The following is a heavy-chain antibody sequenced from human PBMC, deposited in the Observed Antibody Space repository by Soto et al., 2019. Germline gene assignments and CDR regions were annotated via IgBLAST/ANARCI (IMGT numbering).Heavy chain of an antibody. CDR3: ARDPQISWFAP. CDR1: GGSISSGDYF. Sequence: SETLSLTCTVSGGSISSGDYFWSWIRQPPGKALEWIGCIYYSGSTYYNPSLKSRVTISVDTSKNQFSLKLSSVTAADTAVDYCARDPQISWFAPWGQGTLVTVSS. J-gene: IGHJ5*02. CDR2: IYYSGST. V-gene: IGHV4-30-4*01.